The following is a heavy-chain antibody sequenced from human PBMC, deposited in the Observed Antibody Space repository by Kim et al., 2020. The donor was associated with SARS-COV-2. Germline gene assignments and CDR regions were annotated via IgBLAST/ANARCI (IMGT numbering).Heavy chain of an antibody. Sequence: PSLKSRVTISVDTSKNQFSLKLSSVTAADTAVYYCARAGIYYGSGSYVDYWGQGTLVTVSS. D-gene: IGHD3-10*01. J-gene: IGHJ4*02. V-gene: IGHV4-34*01. CDR3: ARAGIYYGSGSYVDY.